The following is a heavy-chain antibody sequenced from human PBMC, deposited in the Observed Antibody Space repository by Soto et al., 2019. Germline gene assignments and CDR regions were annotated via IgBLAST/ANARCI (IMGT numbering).Heavy chain of an antibody. D-gene: IGHD3-3*01. CDR2: IKSKTDGGTT. Sequence: GGSLRLSCAASGFTFSNAWMSWVRQAPGKGLEWVGRIKSKTDGGTTDYAAPVKGRFTISRDDSKNTLYLQMNSLKTEDTAVYYCTTAYPHRFLEWLLYWGQGTLVTVSS. V-gene: IGHV3-15*01. CDR1: GFTFSNAW. J-gene: IGHJ4*02. CDR3: TTAYPHRFLEWLLY.